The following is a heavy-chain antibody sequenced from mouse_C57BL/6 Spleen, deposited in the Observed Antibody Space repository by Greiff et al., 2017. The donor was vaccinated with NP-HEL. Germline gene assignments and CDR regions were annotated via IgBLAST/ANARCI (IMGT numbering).Heavy chain of an antibody. D-gene: IGHD4-1*01. CDR1: GFTFSDYG. CDR2: ISSGSSTI. J-gene: IGHJ2*01. V-gene: IGHV5-17*01. CDR3: GRRGGTGLDY. Sequence: EVQGVESGGGLVKPGGSLKLSCAASGFTFSDYGMHWVRQAPEKGLEWVAYISSGSSTIYDADTVKGRFPISRDNAKNTLFLQMTSLRSEETAMDNCGRRGGTGLDYWGRGTTLTVSS.